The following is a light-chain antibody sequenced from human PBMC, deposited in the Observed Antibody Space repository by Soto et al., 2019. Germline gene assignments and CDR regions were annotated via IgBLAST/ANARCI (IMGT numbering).Light chain of an antibody. J-gene: IGLJ3*02. Sequence: QSALTQPASVSGSPGQSITISCTGTSSDVGGYDYVSWYQQHPGKAPKLMISEVNNRPSGVSDRFSGSKSGNTASLTISGLQADDEADYHCSSYTSSSTWVFGGGTKLTAL. CDR2: EVN. V-gene: IGLV2-14*01. CDR1: SSDVGGYDY. CDR3: SSYTSSSTWV.